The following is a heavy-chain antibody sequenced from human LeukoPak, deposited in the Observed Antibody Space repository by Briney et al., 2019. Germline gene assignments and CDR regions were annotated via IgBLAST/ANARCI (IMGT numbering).Heavy chain of an antibody. V-gene: IGHV3-23*01. CDR3: ARDGGASVPGSYYWDY. CDR2: ISGSGGST. J-gene: IGHJ4*02. CDR1: GFTFSSYA. Sequence: GGSLRLSCAASGFTFSSYAMSWVRQAPGKGLEWVSAISGSGGSTYYADSVKGRFTISRDNSKNTLYLQMNSLRAEDTAVYYCARDGGASVPGSYYWDYGGQGTLVTASP. D-gene: IGHD3-10*01.